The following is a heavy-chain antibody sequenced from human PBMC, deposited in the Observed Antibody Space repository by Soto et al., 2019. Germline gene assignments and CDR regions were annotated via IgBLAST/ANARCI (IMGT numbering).Heavy chain of an antibody. J-gene: IGHJ5*02. Sequence: SETLSLTCTVSGGSISSYYWSWIRQPPGKGPEWIGYIYYSGSTNYNPSLKSRVTISVDTSKNQFSLKLSSVTAADTAVYYCARNLPIVVVPAAMSPMENWFDPWGQGTLVTVSS. V-gene: IGHV4-59*08. CDR3: ARNLPIVVVPAAMSPMENWFDP. D-gene: IGHD2-2*01. CDR2: IYYSGST. CDR1: GGSISSYY.